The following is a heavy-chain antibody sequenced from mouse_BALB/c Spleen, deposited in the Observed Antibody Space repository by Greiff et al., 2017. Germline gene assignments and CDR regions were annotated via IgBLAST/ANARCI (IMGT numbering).Heavy chain of an antibody. Sequence: QVQLQQSGAELVRPGSSVKISCKASGYAFSSYWMNWVKQRPGQGLEWIGQIYPGDGDTNYNGKFKGKATLTADKSSSTAYMQLSSLTSEDSAVYFCAREVRHAMDYWGQGTSVTVSS. D-gene: IGHD2-14*01. CDR2: IYPGDGDT. CDR3: AREVRHAMDY. J-gene: IGHJ4*01. V-gene: IGHV1-80*01. CDR1: GYAFSSYW.